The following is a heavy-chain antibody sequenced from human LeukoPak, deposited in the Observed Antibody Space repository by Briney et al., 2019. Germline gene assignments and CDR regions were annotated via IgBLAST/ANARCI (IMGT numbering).Heavy chain of an antibody. CDR3: ATLTGTDVDAFDI. CDR1: GGTFSSYA. V-gene: IGHV1-69*13. J-gene: IGHJ3*02. Sequence: SVKVSCKASGGTFSSYAISWVRQAPGQGLEWMGGIIPILGTANYAQKFQGRVTITADESTSTAYMELSSLRSEDTAVYYCATLTGTDVDAFDIWGQGTMVTVSS. D-gene: IGHD1/OR15-1a*01. CDR2: IIPILGTA.